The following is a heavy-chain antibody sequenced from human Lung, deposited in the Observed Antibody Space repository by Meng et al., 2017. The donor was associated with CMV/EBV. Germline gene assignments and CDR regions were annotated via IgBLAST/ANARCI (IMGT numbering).Heavy chain of an antibody. J-gene: IGHJ1*01. Sequence: QGQLRGSGPALVKPAETLSLTCAVSVDSITNHNWWAWVRQPPGKGLEWIGEIPHRGSSAYNPSLKSRVSMSIDKSKNQFSLKLTSVTAADTAVYHCLRRSGGSVWGQGTLVTVSS. V-gene: IGHV4-4*02. CDR3: LRRSGGSV. CDR1: VDSITNHNW. CDR2: IPHRGSS. D-gene: IGHD3-10*01.